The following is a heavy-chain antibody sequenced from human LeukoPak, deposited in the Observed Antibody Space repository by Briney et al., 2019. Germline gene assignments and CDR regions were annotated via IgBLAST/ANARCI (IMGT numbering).Heavy chain of an antibody. CDR2: IIPLLETT. CDR1: GGSFSNNA. V-gene: IGHV1-69*13. J-gene: IGHJ4*02. CDR3: ASQYSGYDWNYFDY. D-gene: IGHD5-12*01. Sequence: GASVKVSCKASGGSFSNNAISWVRQAPGQGLEWMGGIIPLLETTNYAQKFQGRVTITADESTSTAYMELSGLRSADTAVYYCASQYSGYDWNYFDYWGQGTLVTVSS.